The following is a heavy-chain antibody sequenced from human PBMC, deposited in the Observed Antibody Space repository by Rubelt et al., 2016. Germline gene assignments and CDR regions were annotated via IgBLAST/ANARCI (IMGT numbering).Heavy chain of an antibody. V-gene: IGHV3-30*18. CDR1: GFTFSNYG. Sequence: QVQLVESGGGVVQPGWSLRLSCAASGFTFSNYGMHWVRQAPGKGLEWVAVISYDGSIIYYVDSVTGRFPISSNNSKNTLYLQINSLRTEVTAVYYCAKDKSIVVGASGHFDYWGRGALVTVSS. CDR2: ISYDGSII. J-gene: IGHJ4*02. CDR3: AKDKSIVVGASGHFDY. D-gene: IGHD3-22*01.